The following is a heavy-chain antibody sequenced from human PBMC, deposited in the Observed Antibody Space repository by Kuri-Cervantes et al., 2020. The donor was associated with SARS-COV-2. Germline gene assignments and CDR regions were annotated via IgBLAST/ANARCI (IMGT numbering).Heavy chain of an antibody. Sequence: ASVKVSCKASGYTFTSYGISWVRQAPGQGLEWMGWISAYNGNTNYAQKLQGRVTMTTDTSTSTAYMELRSLRSEDTAVYYCAHYVEMATSDAFDIWGQGTMVTVSS. CDR3: AHYVEMATSDAFDI. CDR1: GYTFTSYG. V-gene: IGHV1-18*01. J-gene: IGHJ3*02. D-gene: IGHD5-24*01. CDR2: ISAYNGNT.